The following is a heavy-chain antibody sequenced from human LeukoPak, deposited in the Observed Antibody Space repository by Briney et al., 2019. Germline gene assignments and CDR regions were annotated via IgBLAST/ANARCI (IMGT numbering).Heavy chain of an antibody. D-gene: IGHD3-10*01. J-gene: IGHJ4*02. CDR3: ARGFGYGSDY. Sequence: SETLPLTCAVYGGSFSGYYWSWIRQPPGKGLEWIGEINHSGSTNYNPSLKSRVTISVDTSKNQFSLKLSSVTAADTAVYYCARGFGYGSDYWGQGTLVTVSS. CDR1: GGSFSGYY. CDR2: INHSGST. V-gene: IGHV4-34*01.